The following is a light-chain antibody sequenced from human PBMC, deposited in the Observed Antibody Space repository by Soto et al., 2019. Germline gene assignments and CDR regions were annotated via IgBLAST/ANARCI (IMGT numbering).Light chain of an antibody. CDR2: TAS. J-gene: IGKJ4*01. Sequence: DIQMTQSPSSVSASVGDTVTITCRASQDIIIALAWFQQKPGEAPRLLIYTASSLHSGVPSRFSGSGSGTDFTLTISSLHPEDFATYYCQQGHTFPLTFGGGTKLEMK. CDR1: QDIIIA. CDR3: QQGHTFPLT. V-gene: IGKV1-12*01.